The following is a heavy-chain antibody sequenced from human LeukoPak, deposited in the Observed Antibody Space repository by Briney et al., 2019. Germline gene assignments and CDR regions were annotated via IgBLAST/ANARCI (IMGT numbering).Heavy chain of an antibody. D-gene: IGHD1-26*01. J-gene: IGHJ4*02. V-gene: IGHV3-13*01. CDR2: IGTAGDT. Sequence: GGSLRLSCAASGFTLSNFAMHWVRQATGKGLEWVSAIGTAGDTFYPGSVKGRFTISRENAKNSLYLQMNNLRAEDTAVYYCARQMTPHGNFDYWGQGTLVTV. CDR3: ARQMTPHGNFDY. CDR1: GFTLSNFA.